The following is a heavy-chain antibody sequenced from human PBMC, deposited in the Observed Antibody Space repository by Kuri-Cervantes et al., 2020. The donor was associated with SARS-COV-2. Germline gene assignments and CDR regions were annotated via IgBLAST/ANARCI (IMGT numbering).Heavy chain of an antibody. J-gene: IGHJ4*02. V-gene: IGHV5-51*01. CDR1: GYSFTSYW. Sequence: KVSCKGSGYSFTSYWIGWVRQMPGKGLEWMGIIYPGDSDTRYSPSFQGQVTISADKSISTAYLQWSSLKASDTAMYYCATGLVVPAAMRVYWGQGTLVTVSS. D-gene: IGHD2-2*01. CDR2: IYPGDSDT. CDR3: ATGLVVPAAMRVY.